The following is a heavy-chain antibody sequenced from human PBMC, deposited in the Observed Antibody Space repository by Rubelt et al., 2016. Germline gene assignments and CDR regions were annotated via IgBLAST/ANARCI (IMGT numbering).Heavy chain of an antibody. Sequence: QVQLQESGPGLVKPSETLSLTCTVSGGSINSYYWSWIRQPPGKGLEWIGHIYYSRSTNDNPSHKRRVTISVDTSKNQFSLKLNSVTAADTAVYYGARSGKQWEALDYWGQGTLVTVSS. CDR1: GGSINSYY. CDR2: IYYSRST. D-gene: IGHD1-26*01. CDR3: ARSGKQWEALDY. J-gene: IGHJ4*02. V-gene: IGHV4-59*08.